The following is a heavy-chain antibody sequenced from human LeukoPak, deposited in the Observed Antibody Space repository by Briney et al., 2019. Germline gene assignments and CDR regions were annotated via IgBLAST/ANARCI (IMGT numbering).Heavy chain of an antibody. CDR3: ARRAADYYYYYMDV. CDR2: IYYSGST. V-gene: IGHV4-59*08. D-gene: IGHD6-25*01. Sequence: SETLSLTCTVSGGSISSYYWSWIRQPPGKGLEWIGYIYYSGSTNYNPSLKSRVTISVDTSKNQFSLKLSSVTAADTAVYYCARRAADYYYYYMDVWGKGTTVTISS. CDR1: GGSISSYY. J-gene: IGHJ6*03.